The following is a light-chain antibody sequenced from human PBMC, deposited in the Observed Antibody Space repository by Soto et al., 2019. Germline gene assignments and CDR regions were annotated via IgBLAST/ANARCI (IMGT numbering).Light chain of an antibody. Sequence: QSVLTQPPSASGSPGQSVTISCTGTSSDVGGYNHVSWYQQHPGKAPRLMISEVTNRPSGVSSRFSGSKSGNTASLTISGLQAEDEADYYCSSYRSTSTLWVFGTGTKLTVL. CDR3: SSYRSTSTLWV. CDR2: EVT. J-gene: IGLJ1*01. CDR1: SSDVGGYNH. V-gene: IGLV2-14*01.